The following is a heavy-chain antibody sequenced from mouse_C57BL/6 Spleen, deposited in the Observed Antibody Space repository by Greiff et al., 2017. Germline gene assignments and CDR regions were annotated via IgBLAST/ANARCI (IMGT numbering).Heavy chain of an antibody. J-gene: IGHJ4*01. V-gene: IGHV5-4*03. CDR2: ISDGGSYT. Sequence: EVKLMESGGGLVKPGGSLKLSCAASGFTFSSYAMSWVRQTPEKRLEWVATISDGGSYTYYPDNVKGRFTISRDNAKNNLYLQMSHLKSEDTAMYYCARYDYDSYAMDYWGQGTSVTVSS. CDR3: ARYDYDSYAMDY. CDR1: GFTFSSYA. D-gene: IGHD2-4*01.